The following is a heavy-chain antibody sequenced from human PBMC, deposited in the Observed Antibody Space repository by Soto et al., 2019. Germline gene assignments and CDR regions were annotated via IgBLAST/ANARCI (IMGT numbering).Heavy chain of an antibody. V-gene: IGHV4-4*07. CDR3: AGAAYNYGPFDS. D-gene: IGHD5-18*01. J-gene: IGHJ4*02. CDR2: IYSTGSS. CDR1: GDSTTTYY. Sequence: QVQLQESGPGLVKPSETLSLSCTFSGDSTTTYYWNWIRQPAGKGLEWIGRIYSTGSSNYNPSPESRIAMSVDTSKNQFFLKLTSVTAADTAVYYCAGAAYNYGPFDSWGQGTLVTVSS.